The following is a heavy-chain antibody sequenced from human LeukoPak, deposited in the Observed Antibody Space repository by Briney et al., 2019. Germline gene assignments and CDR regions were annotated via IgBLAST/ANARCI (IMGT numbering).Heavy chain of an antibody. Sequence: ASVKVSCKASGYTFTSYDINWVRQAPGQGLEWMGWMNPNSGNTGYAQKFQGRVTITRNTSISTAYMELSSLRSEDTAVYYCARVDSGSYMEYFQHWGQGTLVTVSS. J-gene: IGHJ1*01. CDR1: GYTFTSYD. D-gene: IGHD1-26*01. CDR3: ARVDSGSYMEYFQH. CDR2: MNPNSGNT. V-gene: IGHV1-8*03.